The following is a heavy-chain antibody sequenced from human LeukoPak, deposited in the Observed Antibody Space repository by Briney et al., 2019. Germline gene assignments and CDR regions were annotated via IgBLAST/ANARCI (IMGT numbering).Heavy chain of an antibody. V-gene: IGHV3-23*01. CDR3: ATTPGAYYYYHMDV. D-gene: IGHD3-10*01. J-gene: IGHJ6*02. Sequence: GGSLRLSCAASGFTFSTYVMTWVRQAPGKGLEWVSAILGSGGGTYYADSVKGRFTISRDDSKNTLYLQMNSLRAEDTAVYYCATTPGAYYYYHMDVWGQGTTVTVSS. CDR1: GFTFSTYV. CDR2: ILGSGGGT.